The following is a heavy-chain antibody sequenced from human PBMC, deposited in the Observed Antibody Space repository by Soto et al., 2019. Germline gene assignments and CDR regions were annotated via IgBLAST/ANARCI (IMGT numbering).Heavy chain of an antibody. CDR2: ISGSGGST. Sequence: PGGSLRLSCAASGFTFSSYAMSWVRQAPGKGLEWVSAISGSGGSTYYADSVKGRFTISRDNSKNTLYLQMNSLRAEDTAVYYCAKGTRFLGLELPLMDVWGQGTTVTVSS. CDR3: AKGTRFLGLELPLMDV. J-gene: IGHJ6*02. D-gene: IGHD1-7*01. V-gene: IGHV3-23*01. CDR1: GFTFSSYA.